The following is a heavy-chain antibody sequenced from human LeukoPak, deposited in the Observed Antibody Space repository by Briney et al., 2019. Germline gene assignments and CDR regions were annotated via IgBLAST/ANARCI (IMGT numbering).Heavy chain of an antibody. CDR2: IKSKTDGGTT. Sequence: GGSLRLSCAASGFTFSDAWVSWVRQAPGMGLEWVGRIKSKTDGGTTDYAAPVKGRFTISRDDSSGTLYLLMNSLKTEDTAVYYCSTSLRGSDCCLDYWGQGTLVTVSS. CDR1: GFTFSDAW. V-gene: IGHV3-15*01. CDR3: STSLRGSDCCLDY. D-gene: IGHD2-21*02. J-gene: IGHJ4*02.